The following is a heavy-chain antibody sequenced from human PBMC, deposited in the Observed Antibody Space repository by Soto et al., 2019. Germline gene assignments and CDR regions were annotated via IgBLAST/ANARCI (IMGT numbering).Heavy chain of an antibody. V-gene: IGHV4-34*01. CDR2: INHSGST. D-gene: IGHD5-12*01. Sequence: PSETLSLTCAVYGGSFSGYYWSWIRQPPGKGLEWIGEINHSGSTNYNPSLKSRVTISVDTSKNQFSLKLSSVTAADTAVYYCASIGYGGYDRFDYWGQGTLVTVSS. CDR1: GGSFSGYY. CDR3: ASIGYGGYDRFDY. J-gene: IGHJ4*02.